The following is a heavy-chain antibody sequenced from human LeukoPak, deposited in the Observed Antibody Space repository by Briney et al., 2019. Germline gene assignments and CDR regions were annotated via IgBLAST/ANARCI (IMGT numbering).Heavy chain of an antibody. CDR2: ITASGTAM. V-gene: IGHV3-48*02. J-gene: IGHJ4*02. D-gene: IGHD1-26*01. Sequence: GGSLRLSCAASGFTFSSYAMSWVRQAPGKGLEWVSHITASGTAMFYADSVKGRFTISRDNAKNSLYLQMNSLRDEDTAVYYCASSGSYRFDYWGQGTLVTVSS. CDR3: ASSGSYRFDY. CDR1: GFTFSSYA.